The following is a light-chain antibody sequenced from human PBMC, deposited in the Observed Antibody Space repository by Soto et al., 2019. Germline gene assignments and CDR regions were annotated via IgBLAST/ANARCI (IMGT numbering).Light chain of an antibody. CDR3: CSYAGSSTFWV. V-gene: IGLV2-23*03. CDR2: EGS. CDR1: SSDVGSYNL. J-gene: IGLJ3*02. Sequence: QSVLTQPASVSGSPGQSITISCTATSSDVGSYNLVSWYQQHPGNAPKLMIYEGSKRPSGVSNRFSGSRSGNTASLTISGVQAEDEADYYCCSYAGSSTFWVFGGGTKVTVL.